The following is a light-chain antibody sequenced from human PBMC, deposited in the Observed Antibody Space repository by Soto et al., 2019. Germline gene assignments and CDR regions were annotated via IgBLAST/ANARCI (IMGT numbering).Light chain of an antibody. CDR2: GAS. CDR3: QQYNNWPTWT. CDR1: QSVSSN. J-gene: IGKJ1*01. V-gene: IGKV3-15*01. Sequence: EIVMTQSPATLSVSPGERATLSGRASQSVSSNLAWYQQKPGQAPRLLIYGASTRATGIPARFSGSGSGTEFTLTISSLHSEDFAVYYCQQYNNWPTWTFGQGTKVDNK.